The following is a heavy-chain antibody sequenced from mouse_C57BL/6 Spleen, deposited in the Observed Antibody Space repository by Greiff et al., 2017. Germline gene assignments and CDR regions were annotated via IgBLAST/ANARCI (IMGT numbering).Heavy chain of an antibody. Sequence: EVKLQQSGPELVKPGASVKISCKASGYTFTDYYMNWVKQSHGKSLEWIGDINPNNGGTSYNQKFKGKATLTVDKSSSTAYMELRSLTSEDSAVYYCARLGPYGDYAMDYWGQGTSVTVSS. CDR3: ARLGPYGDYAMDY. D-gene: IGHD3-3*01. J-gene: IGHJ4*01. CDR1: GYTFTDYY. V-gene: IGHV1-26*01. CDR2: INPNNGGT.